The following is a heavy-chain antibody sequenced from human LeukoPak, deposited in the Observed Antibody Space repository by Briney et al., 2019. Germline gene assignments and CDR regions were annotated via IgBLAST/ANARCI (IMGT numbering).Heavy chain of an antibody. Sequence: ASVKVSCKASGYTFTSYGISWVRQAPGQGLEWMGWINPNSGGTNYAQKFQGRVTMTRDTSISTAYMELSRLRSDDTAVYYCARVRGGVRGVILRAFDYWGQGTLVTVSS. J-gene: IGHJ4*02. D-gene: IGHD3-10*01. CDR3: ARVRGGVRGVILRAFDY. CDR1: GYTFTSYG. CDR2: INPNSGGT. V-gene: IGHV1-2*02.